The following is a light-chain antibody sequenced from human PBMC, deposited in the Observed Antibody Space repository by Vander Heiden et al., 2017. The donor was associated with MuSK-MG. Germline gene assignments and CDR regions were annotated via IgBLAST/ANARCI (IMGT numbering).Light chain of an antibody. Sequence: DIVMTQPPLSLPVAPGEHASIPCRSCHRLLHSNGYKYLDWYLQKPGQSPQLLIYLGSNQTSGVPDRFSGSGSGTDFTLKSSRVEAEDVGVYYCMQKKIPRTFGPGTKVDIK. CDR2: LGS. CDR1: HRLLHSNGYKY. J-gene: IGKJ3*01. V-gene: IGKV2-28*01. CDR3: MQKKIPRT.